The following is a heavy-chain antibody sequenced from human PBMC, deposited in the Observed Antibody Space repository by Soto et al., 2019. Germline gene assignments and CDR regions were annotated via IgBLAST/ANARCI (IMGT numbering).Heavy chain of an antibody. V-gene: IGHV3-53*01. CDR3: HGYGY. Sequence: EVQVVESGGGLIQPGGSLRLSCEVSGFSVTANYMSWVRQAPGKGLEWVSGIYSGGSTYYIDSVKGRFSISRDISKNTLYFQMNRLEAEYTAVYYCHGYGYWGQGTLVTVSA. J-gene: IGHJ4*02. D-gene: IGHD5-12*01. CDR1: GFSVTANY. CDR2: IYSGGST.